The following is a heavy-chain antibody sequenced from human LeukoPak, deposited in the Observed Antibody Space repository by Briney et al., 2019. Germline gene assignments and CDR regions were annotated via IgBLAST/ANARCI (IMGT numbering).Heavy chain of an antibody. D-gene: IGHD6-13*01. CDR2: IYHSGST. CDR3: ARERGNTAADGPWFDP. J-gene: IGHJ5*02. Sequence: SGTLSLTCAVSGGSISSSNWWSWARQPPGKGLEWIGEIYHSGSTNYNPSLKSRVTISVDKSKNQFSLKLSSVTAADTAVYYCARERGNTAADGPWFDPWGQGTLVTVSS. CDR1: GGSISSSNW. V-gene: IGHV4-4*02.